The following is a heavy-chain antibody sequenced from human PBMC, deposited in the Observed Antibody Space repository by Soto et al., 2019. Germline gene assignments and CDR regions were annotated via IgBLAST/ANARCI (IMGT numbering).Heavy chain of an antibody. CDR3: AKDRYGDYGGIDY. CDR1: GFTFSSYS. V-gene: IGHV3-48*01. J-gene: IGHJ4*02. D-gene: IGHD4-17*01. CDR2: ISSSSSTI. Sequence: PGGSLRLSCAASGFTFSSYSMNWVRQAPGKGQEWVSYISSSSSTIYYADSVEGRFTISRDNSKNSLFLQMNSLRAEDTAVYYCAKDRYGDYGGIDYWGQGTMVTVSS.